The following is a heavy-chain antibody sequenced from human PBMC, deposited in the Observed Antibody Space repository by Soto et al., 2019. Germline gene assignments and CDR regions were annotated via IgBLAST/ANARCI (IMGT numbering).Heavy chain of an antibody. Sequence: HPGGSLRLSCAASGFTFSSYGMHWVRQAPGKGLEWVAVISYDGSNKYYADSVKGRFTISRDNSKNTLYLQMNSLRAEDTAVYYCAKVGVDYGDYNFDYWGQGTLVTVSS. D-gene: IGHD4-17*01. CDR2: ISYDGSNK. CDR3: AKVGVDYGDYNFDY. CDR1: GFTFSSYG. J-gene: IGHJ4*02. V-gene: IGHV3-30*18.